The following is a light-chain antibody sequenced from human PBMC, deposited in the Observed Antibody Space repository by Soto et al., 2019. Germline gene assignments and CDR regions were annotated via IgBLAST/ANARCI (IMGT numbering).Light chain of an antibody. CDR1: QSISNW. CDR3: QQYYSYPRT. V-gene: IGKV1-5*03. Sequence: DIQMTQSPSTLSASVGDRVTITCRASQSISNWLAWYQQKPGKAPKLLIYKASSLQSGVPSRFSGSGSGTDFTLTISCLQSEDFATYYCQQYYSYPRTFGQGTKV. CDR2: KAS. J-gene: IGKJ1*01.